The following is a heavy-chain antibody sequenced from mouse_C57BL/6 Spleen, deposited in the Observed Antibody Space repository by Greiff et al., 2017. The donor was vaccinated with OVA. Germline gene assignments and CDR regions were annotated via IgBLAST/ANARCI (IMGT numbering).Heavy chain of an antibody. D-gene: IGHD1-1*01. CDR3: ARSYYGSSYVWYFDV. V-gene: IGHV1-54*01. CDR1: GYAFTNYL. Sequence: QVQLQQSGAELVRPGTSVKVSCKASGYAFTNYLIEWVKQRPGQGLEWIGVINPGSGGTNYNEKFKGKATLTADKSSSTAYMQLSSLTSEDSAVYFCARSYYGSSYVWYFDVWGTGTTVTVSS. CDR2: INPGSGGT. J-gene: IGHJ1*03.